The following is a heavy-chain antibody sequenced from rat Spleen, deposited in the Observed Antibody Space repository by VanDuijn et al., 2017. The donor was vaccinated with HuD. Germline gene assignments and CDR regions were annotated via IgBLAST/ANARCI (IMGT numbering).Heavy chain of an antibody. Sequence: EVQLQESGPGLVKPSQSLSLTCSVTGYSITSNYWGWIRKFPGNKMEWIGHISYSGSTSYNPSLKSRISITRDTSKNQFFLQLNSVTTEDTATYYCARSCVTTVATGVMDAWGQGASVTVSS. CDR2: ISYSGST. D-gene: IGHD1-3*01. CDR3: ARSCVTTVATGVMDA. J-gene: IGHJ4*01. V-gene: IGHV3-1*01. CDR1: GYSITSNY.